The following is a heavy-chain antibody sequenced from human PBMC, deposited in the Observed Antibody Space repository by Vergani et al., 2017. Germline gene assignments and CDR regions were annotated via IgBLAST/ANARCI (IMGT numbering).Heavy chain of an antibody. D-gene: IGHD5/OR15-5a*01. CDR1: GGTFSSYA. CDR2: ITPIFGTA. J-gene: IGHJ6*03. Sequence: QVQLVQSGAEVKKPGSSVKVSCKASGGTFSSYAISWVRQAPGQGLEWMGGITPIFGTANYAQKFQGRVTITADESTSTAYMELSSLRSEDTAVYYCACASLPLKSYYYYYFYMNVWGKGTTVTVSS. CDR3: ACASLPLKSYYYYYFYMNV. V-gene: IGHV1-69*01.